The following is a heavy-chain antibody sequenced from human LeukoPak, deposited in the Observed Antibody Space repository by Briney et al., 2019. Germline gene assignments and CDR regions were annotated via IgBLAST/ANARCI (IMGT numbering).Heavy chain of an antibody. CDR3: ARERGIRALHFDN. V-gene: IGHV3-30*04. CDR1: GFTFISYT. J-gene: IGHJ4*02. D-gene: IGHD3-16*01. CDR2: TSSDGDK. Sequence: GGSLRLSCAASGFTFISYTMHWVRQAPGKGLEWVALTSSDGDKYFADSVQGRFTISRDNSRNTVYLQLGSLRPDDTAVYYCARERGIRALHFDNWGQGTLVTVSS.